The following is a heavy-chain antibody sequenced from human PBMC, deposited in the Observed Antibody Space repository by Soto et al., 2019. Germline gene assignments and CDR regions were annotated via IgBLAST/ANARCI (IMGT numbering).Heavy chain of an antibody. Sequence: SGPTLVNPTQTLTLTCTFSGFSLSTSGVGVGWIRQPPGKALEWLALIYWDDDKRYSPSLKSRLTITKDTSKNQVVLTMTNMDPVDTATYYCAHSDYDSSDYYYGSFDYWGQGTLVTVSS. J-gene: IGHJ4*02. CDR3: AHSDYDSSDYYYGSFDY. CDR1: GFSLSTSGVG. CDR2: IYWDDDK. V-gene: IGHV2-5*02. D-gene: IGHD3-22*01.